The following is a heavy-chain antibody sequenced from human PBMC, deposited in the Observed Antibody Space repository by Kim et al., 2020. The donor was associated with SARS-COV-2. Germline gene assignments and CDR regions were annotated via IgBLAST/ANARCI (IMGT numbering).Heavy chain of an antibody. CDR3: ARGSLTGGNWFDP. V-gene: IGHV1-3*04. D-gene: IGHD3-10*01. Sequence: ASVKVSCKASGYTFTRSPIHWVRQAPGQRLEWMGWIKTGNGDTKYSQKFQGRVTFTRDTSASTAYLDLSSLRSEDTAVYSCARGSLTGGNWFDPWGQGTLVTVSS. J-gene: IGHJ5*02. CDR1: GYTFTRSP. CDR2: IKTGNGDT.